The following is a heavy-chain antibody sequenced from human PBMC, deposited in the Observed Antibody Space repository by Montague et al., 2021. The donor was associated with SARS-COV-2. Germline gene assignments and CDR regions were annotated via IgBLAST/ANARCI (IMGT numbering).Heavy chain of an antibody. J-gene: IGHJ3*01. CDR2: ISSSSLYI. CDR3: VRALSASYSVGGDSFDV. D-gene: IGHD5/OR15-5a*01. Sequence: SLRLSCAASGFTFSRYSLNWVRQAPGKGLEWVSSISSSSLYINYGGSVKGRFTISRANAKNSLFLQMDSLRVEDTAVYYCVRALSASYSVGGDSFDVWGQGTAVIVSS. CDR1: GFTFSRYS. V-gene: IGHV3-21*01.